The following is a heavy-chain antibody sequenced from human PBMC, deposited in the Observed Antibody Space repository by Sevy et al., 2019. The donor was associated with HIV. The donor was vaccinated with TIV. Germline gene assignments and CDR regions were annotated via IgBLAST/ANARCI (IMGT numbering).Heavy chain of an antibody. J-gene: IGHJ6*02. CDR1: GFIVNNYW. Sequence: VGSLRLSCVASGFIVNNYWMTWVRQAPGKGLEWVANIKDDGSEKYYVGSVKGRFTISRDDAENSLFLQMNRLRVEDTAVYYCAKFKKRPHVWLPGGLDVWGQGTTVTVSS. CDR2: IKDDGSEK. D-gene: IGHD3-16*01. V-gene: IGHV3-7*01. CDR3: AKFKKRPHVWLPGGLDV.